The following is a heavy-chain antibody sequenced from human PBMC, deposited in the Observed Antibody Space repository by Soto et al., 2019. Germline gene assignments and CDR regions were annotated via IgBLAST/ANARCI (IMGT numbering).Heavy chain of an antibody. V-gene: IGHV1-18*01. CDR2: ISGYNGDT. J-gene: IGHJ4*02. Sequence: QVQLVQSGGEVKQPGASVKVSCKTSGYTFTSYGISWVRQAPGQGLEWMGWISGYNGDTKYVQKSQGGVTLTTDTSTNTAYMEVRSLRSDDTAVYYCARDWVGDLAYWGQGTLVTVSS. CDR3: ARDWVGDLAY. D-gene: IGHD4-17*01. CDR1: GYTFTSYG.